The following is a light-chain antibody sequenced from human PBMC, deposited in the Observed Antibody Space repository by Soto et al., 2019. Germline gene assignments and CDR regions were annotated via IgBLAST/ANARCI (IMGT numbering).Light chain of an antibody. V-gene: IGLV2-14*01. CDR2: EVS. CDR3: SSYTTSTSFIL. Sequence: QSALTQPASVSGSPGQSITISCTGTSSDVGAYNFVSWYQQVPGTAPKAMIYEVSSRPSGVSNRFSGSKSGNTASLTISGLQAEDEAYYYCSSYTTSTSFILFGGGTKLTVL. J-gene: IGLJ2*01. CDR1: SSDVGAYNF.